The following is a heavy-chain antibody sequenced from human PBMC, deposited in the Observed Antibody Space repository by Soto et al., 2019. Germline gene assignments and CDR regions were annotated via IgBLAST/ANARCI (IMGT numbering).Heavy chain of an antibody. Sequence: QVQLVESGGGVVQPGRSLRLSCAASGFTFSSYGFHWVRQAPGKGLEWVAVIWYDGSDKFYADSVKGRFTISRDNSKNTVYLQMNSLRAEDTAVYYCAREHDGYWGQGTLVNVSP. J-gene: IGHJ4*02. CDR2: IWYDGSDK. V-gene: IGHV3-33*01. D-gene: IGHD6-13*01. CDR3: AREHDGY. CDR1: GFTFSSYG.